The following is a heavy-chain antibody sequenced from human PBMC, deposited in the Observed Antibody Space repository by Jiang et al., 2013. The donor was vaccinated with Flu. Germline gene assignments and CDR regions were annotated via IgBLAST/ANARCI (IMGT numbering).Heavy chain of an antibody. V-gene: IGHV3-48*02. D-gene: IGHD1-26*01. J-gene: IGHJ4*02. Sequence: SSSSTTIYYADSVKGRFTISRDNAKNSLYLQMNSLRDEDTAVYYCARPKYSGSYWGFDYWGQGTLVTVSS. CDR3: ARPKYSGSYWGFDY. CDR2: SSSSTTI.